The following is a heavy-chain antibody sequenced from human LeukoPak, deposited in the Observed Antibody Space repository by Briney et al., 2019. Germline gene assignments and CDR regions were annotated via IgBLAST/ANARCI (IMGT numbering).Heavy chain of an antibody. CDR1: GFTFSDSA. D-gene: IGHD4-11*01. V-gene: IGHV3-73*01. CDR3: TRNSNYDYYYYYMDV. Sequence: GGSLRLSCAASGFTFSDSAMHWVRQASGKGLEWVGRIRTRANNYATAYGASVKGRFTISRDDSENTAYLQMNSLITEDTAVYYCTRNSNYDYYYYYMDVWGKGTTVTVSS. CDR2: IRTRANNYAT. J-gene: IGHJ6*03.